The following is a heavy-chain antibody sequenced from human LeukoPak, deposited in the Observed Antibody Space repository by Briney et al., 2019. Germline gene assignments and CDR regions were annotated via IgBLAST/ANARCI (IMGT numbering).Heavy chain of an antibody. CDR2: FDPEDGET. CDR1: GYTFTGYY. Sequence: ASVKVSCKASGYTFTGYYMHWVRQAPGKGLEWMGGFDPEDGETIYAQKFQGRVTMTEDTSTDTAYMELSSLRSEDTAVYYCATALLDAFDIWGQGTMVTVSS. V-gene: IGHV1-24*01. D-gene: IGHD2-15*01. J-gene: IGHJ3*02. CDR3: ATALLDAFDI.